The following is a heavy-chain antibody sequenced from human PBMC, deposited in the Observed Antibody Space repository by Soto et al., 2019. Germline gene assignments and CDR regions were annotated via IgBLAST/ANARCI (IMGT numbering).Heavy chain of an antibody. CDR3: TRTILQWFGESD. D-gene: IGHD3-10*01. CDR1: GFTFTNAW. J-gene: IGHJ4*02. CDR2: IKSETDGATT. V-gene: IGHV3-15*01. Sequence: DVQLVESGGGLIQPGGSLRLSCTASGFTFTNAWMSWVRQAPGKGLEWVGRIKSETDGATTDYAAPVKGRFTISRADSTNTLYLHMNSLKTEDTAVYYCTRTILQWFGESDWGQGTLVTVSS.